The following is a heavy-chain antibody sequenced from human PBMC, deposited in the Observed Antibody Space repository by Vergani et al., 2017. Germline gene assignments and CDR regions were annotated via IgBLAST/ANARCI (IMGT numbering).Heavy chain of an antibody. CDR3: ARGLVDTAMVVSVEGNYYYMDV. CDR1: GGTFSSYA. J-gene: IGHJ6*03. Sequence: QVQLVQSGAEVKKPGSSVKVSCKASGGTFSSYAISWVRQAPGQGLEWMGGIIPIFGTANYAQKFQGRVTITADESTSTAYMELSSLRSEDTAVYYCARGLVDTAMVVSVEGNYYYMDVWGKGTTVTVSS. V-gene: IGHV1-69*01. D-gene: IGHD5-18*01. CDR2: IIPIFGTA.